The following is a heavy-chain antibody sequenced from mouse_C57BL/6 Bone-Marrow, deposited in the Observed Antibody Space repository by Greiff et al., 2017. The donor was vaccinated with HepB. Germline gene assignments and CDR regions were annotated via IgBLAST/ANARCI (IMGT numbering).Heavy chain of an antibody. CDR3: ARDVNWERDY. V-gene: IGHV5-4*01. CDR2: ISDGGSYT. D-gene: IGHD4-1*01. Sequence: EVQGVESGGGLVKPGGSLKLSCAASGFTFSSYAMSWVRQTPEKRLEWVATISDGGSYTYYPDNVKGRFTISRDNAKNNLYLQMSHLKSEDTAMYYCARDVNWERDYWGQGTTLTVSS. J-gene: IGHJ2*01. CDR1: GFTFSSYA.